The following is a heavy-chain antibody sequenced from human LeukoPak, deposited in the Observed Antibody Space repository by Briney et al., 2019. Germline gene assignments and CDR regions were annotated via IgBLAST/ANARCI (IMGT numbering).Heavy chain of an antibody. J-gene: IGHJ4*02. CDR2: INPNSGGT. V-gene: IGHV1-2*02. Sequence: GASVKASCKASGYTFTGYYMHWVRQAPGQGLEWMGWINPNSGGTNYAQKFQGRVTMTRDTSISTAYMELSRLRSDDTAVYYCARVPYYDFWSGQHYYFDYWGQGTLVTVSS. CDR1: GYTFTGYY. CDR3: ARVPYYDFWSGQHYYFDY. D-gene: IGHD3-3*01.